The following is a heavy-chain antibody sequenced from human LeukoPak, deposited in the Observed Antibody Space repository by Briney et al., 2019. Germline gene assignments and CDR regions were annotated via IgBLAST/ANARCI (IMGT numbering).Heavy chain of an antibody. J-gene: IGHJ6*02. CDR3: TTDIVVVPAAMFSPGSYYGMDV. CDR1: GFTFSNAW. V-gene: IGHV3-15*01. CDR2: IKSKTDGGTT. D-gene: IGHD2-2*01. Sequence: PGGSLRLSCAASGFTFSNAWMSWVRQAPGKGLEWVGRIKSKTDGGTTDYAAPVKGRFTISRDDSKNTLYLQMNSLKTEDTAVYYCTTDIVVVPAAMFSPGSYYGMDVWGQGATVTVSS.